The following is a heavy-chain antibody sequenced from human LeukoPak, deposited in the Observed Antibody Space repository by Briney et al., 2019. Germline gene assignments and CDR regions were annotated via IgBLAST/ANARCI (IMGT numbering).Heavy chain of an antibody. D-gene: IGHD5-18*01. CDR1: GYSFTTYG. J-gene: IGHJ4*02. Sequence: ASVKVSCKASGYSFTTYGITWVRQAPGQGLEWMGWISIYNGNTNYAQELQGRVTMTTDTSTSTAYMELRSLRSDDTAVYYCAKLGYSYGYYFDYWGQGTLVTVSS. CDR2: ISIYNGNT. CDR3: AKLGYSYGYYFDY. V-gene: IGHV1-18*01.